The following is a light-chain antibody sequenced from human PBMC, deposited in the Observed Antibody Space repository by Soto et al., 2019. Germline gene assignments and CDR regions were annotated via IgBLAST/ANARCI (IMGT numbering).Light chain of an antibody. CDR2: GAS. V-gene: IGKV3-20*01. CDR1: QSVSSG. J-gene: IGKJ5*01. Sequence: DIVLTQSPGTLSLSPGERATLSCMASQSVSSGLAWYQQKPGQAPRLLISGASSRATGIPDRFIGSWSATDCNLTISRLEPEDVALYYCQHYGSSPITFGQGTRLEIK. CDR3: QHYGSSPIT.